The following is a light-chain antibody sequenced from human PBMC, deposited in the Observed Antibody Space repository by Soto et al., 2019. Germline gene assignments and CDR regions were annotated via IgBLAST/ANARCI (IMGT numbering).Light chain of an antibody. J-gene: IGKJ1*01. CDR2: GAS. CDR1: QSVTSSH. Sequence: GLTQSLGALSLSTGERATLSCRASQSVTSSHLAWYQQKPGQAPRLLIYGASTRATGIPDRFSGSGSGTDFTLTISRLEPEDVALYYCQLSGSSMRPFGQGTKVDIK. CDR3: QLSGSSMRP. V-gene: IGKV3-20*01.